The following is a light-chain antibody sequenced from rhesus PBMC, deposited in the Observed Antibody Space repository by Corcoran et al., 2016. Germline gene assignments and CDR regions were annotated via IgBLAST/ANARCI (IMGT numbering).Light chain of an antibody. CDR2: EVS. CDR1: SRDIGGYHY. J-gene: IGLJ1*01. Sequence: QAALTQPRSVSASPGQSVTISCTGTSRDIGGYHYVSWYQQHPGTAPKLMIYEVSKRPSGVSDRFSGSKSGNTASLTISGLQAEDEGDYYCSSYAGSNTYIFGAGTRLTV. V-gene: IGLV2-32*02. CDR3: SSYAGSNTYI.